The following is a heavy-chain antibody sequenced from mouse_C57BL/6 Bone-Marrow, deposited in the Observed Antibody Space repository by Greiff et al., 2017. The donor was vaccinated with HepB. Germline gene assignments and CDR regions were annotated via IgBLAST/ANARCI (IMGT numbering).Heavy chain of an antibody. Sequence: QVQLQQSGAELVRPGTSVKVSCKASGYAFTNYLIEWVKQRPGQGLEWIGVINPGSGGTNYNEKFKGKATLTADKSSSTAYMQLSSLTSEDSAVYFCARSDYGSSYVTWFAYWGQGTLVTVAA. CDR1: GYAFTNYL. J-gene: IGHJ3*01. D-gene: IGHD1-1*01. CDR3: ARSDYGSSYVTWFAY. CDR2: INPGSGGT. V-gene: IGHV1-54*01.